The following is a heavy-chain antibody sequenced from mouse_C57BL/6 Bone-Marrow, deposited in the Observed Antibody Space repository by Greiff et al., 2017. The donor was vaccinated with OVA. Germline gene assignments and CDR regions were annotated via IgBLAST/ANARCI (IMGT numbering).Heavy chain of an antibody. CDR3: ASITPRDY. Sequence: EVKLVESGGGLVKPGGSLKLSCAASGFTFSDSGMHWVRQAPEKGLEWVAYISSGSSTIYYADTVKGRFTISRDNAKNTLFLQMTSLRSEDTAMYYCASITPRDYWGQGTTLTVSS. D-gene: IGHD1-1*01. CDR2: ISSGSSTI. J-gene: IGHJ2*01. CDR1: GFTFSDSG. V-gene: IGHV5-17*01.